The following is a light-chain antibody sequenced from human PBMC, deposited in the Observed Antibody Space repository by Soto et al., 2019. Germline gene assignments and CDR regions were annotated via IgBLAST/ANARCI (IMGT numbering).Light chain of an antibody. Sequence: QSVLTQPPSASGSPGQSVTISCTGTSSDVGGYNYVSWYQHHPGKAPKLMIYEVSKRPSGVPDRFSGSKSANTAPLTVSGLQAEDEADYYCSSYAGSSDYVFGTGTKLTVL. CDR2: EVS. CDR1: SSDVGGYNY. V-gene: IGLV2-8*01. J-gene: IGLJ1*01. CDR3: SSYAGSSDYV.